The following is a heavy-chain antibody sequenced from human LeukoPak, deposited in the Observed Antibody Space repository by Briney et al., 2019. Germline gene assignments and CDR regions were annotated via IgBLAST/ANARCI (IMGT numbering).Heavy chain of an antibody. CDR2: IRVYNGNT. D-gene: IGHD3-22*01. CDR3: ARAKHYSDSSTNFDY. J-gene: IGHJ4*02. Sequence: GASVKVSCKASGYTFTSYGISWVRQAPGQGLEWMGWIRVYNGNTNYGQKLQGRVTMTTDTSTSTAYMELRSLRSDDAAVYYCARAKHYSDSSTNFDYWGRGTLVTVSS. CDR1: GYTFTSYG. V-gene: IGHV1-18*01.